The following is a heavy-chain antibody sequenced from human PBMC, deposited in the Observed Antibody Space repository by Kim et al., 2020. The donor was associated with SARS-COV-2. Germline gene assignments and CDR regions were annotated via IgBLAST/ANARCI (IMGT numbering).Heavy chain of an antibody. CDR1: GDSVSSNSAT. D-gene: IGHD6-19*01. J-gene: IGHJ6*02. CDR2: TYYRSKWYN. Sequence: SETLYLTCAISGDSVSSNSATWNWIRQSPSRGLEWLGRTYYRSKWYNEYAVSVKSRIRINPDTSENQFSLHLNSVTPDDTAVYYCARYTILAGMSYGMDVWGQGTTVTVSS. CDR3: ARYTILAGMSYGMDV. V-gene: IGHV6-1*01.